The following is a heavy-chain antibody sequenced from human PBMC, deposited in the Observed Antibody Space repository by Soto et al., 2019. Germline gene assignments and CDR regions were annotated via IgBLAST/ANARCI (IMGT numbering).Heavy chain of an antibody. CDR3: ALDCGTASCYVGY. V-gene: IGHV1-18*01. CDR1: GYTFTSYA. Sequence: QVSLVQSGAEVKKPGASVTVSCKTSGYTFTSYAISWVRQAPGQGLEWMGWVSAYNGNTNYAQSLQGRVTMTTDTXTSTGYMELRSLRSDDTAVYYCALDCGTASCYVGYWGQGTLVTVSS. D-gene: IGHD2-2*01. CDR2: VSAYNGNT. J-gene: IGHJ4*02.